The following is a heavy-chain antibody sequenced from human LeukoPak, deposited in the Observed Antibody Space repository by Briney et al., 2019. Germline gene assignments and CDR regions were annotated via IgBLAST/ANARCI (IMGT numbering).Heavy chain of an antibody. D-gene: IGHD6-6*01. V-gene: IGHV4-59*01. CDR3: ASWYSSSSFGYFDY. CDR2: IYYSGST. J-gene: IGHJ4*02. CDR1: GGSINSYY. Sequence: KPSETLSLTCTVSGGSINSYYWSWIRQPPGKGLEWIGYIYYSGSTNYNPSLKSRVTISVDTSKNQFSLKLSSVTAADTAVYYCASWYSSSSFGYFDYWGQGTLVTVSS.